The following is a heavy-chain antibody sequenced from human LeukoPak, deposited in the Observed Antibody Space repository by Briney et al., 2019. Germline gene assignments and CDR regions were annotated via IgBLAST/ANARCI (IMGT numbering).Heavy chain of an antibody. V-gene: IGHV4-39*07. CDR3: ARGPKHVLLWFGEPRRRTFDAFDI. CDR2: IYYSGST. Sequence: PSETLSLTCTVSGDSISSSSYYWGWIRQPPGKGLEWIGGIYYSGSTYYNPSLKSRVTISVDTSKNQFSLKLSSVTAADTAVYYCARGPKHVLLWFGEPRRRTFDAFDIWGQGTMVTVSS. J-gene: IGHJ3*02. D-gene: IGHD3-10*01. CDR1: GDSISSSSYY.